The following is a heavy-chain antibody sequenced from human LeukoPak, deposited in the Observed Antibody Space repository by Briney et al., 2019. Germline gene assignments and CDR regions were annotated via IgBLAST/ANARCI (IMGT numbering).Heavy chain of an antibody. CDR3: AREDVSNFDY. Sequence: GGSLRLSCAASGFTFSSYEMNWVRQAPGKGLEWVSYISSSGSTIYYADSVKGRFTISRDNAKNSLFLQMNSLRAEDTAVYYCAREDVSNFDYWGQGTLVTVSS. D-gene: IGHD5-24*01. CDR1: GFTFSSYE. J-gene: IGHJ4*02. V-gene: IGHV3-48*03. CDR2: ISSSGSTI.